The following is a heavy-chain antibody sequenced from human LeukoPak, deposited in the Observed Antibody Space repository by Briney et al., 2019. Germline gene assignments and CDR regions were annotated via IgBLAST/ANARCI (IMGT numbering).Heavy chain of an antibody. J-gene: IGHJ4*02. V-gene: IGHV4-59*12. CDR3: ARNDHESGGFDF. Sequence: PSETLSLTCTVSGGSISGYYWSWIRQPPGKGLEWIAYISYTGSTNYNPSLKSRVTISVDTSKNQFSLKLSSVTAVDSAVYYCARNDHESGGFDFWGQGALVTVSS. D-gene: IGHD2-15*01. CDR1: GGSISGYY. CDR2: ISYTGST.